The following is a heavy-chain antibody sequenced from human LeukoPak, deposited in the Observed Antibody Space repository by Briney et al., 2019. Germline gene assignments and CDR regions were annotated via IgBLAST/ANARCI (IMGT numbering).Heavy chain of an antibody. D-gene: IGHD2-2*01. CDR1: GDSISSYY. Sequence: SETLSLTCTVSGDSISSYYWSWIRQPPGKGLEWIGYIYYSGSTNYNPSLKSRVTISVDTSKNQFSLKLSSVTAADTAVYYCARDLCSSTSCYERGFDYWGQGTLVTVSS. CDR3: ARDLCSSTSCYERGFDY. V-gene: IGHV4-59*01. J-gene: IGHJ4*02. CDR2: IYYSGST.